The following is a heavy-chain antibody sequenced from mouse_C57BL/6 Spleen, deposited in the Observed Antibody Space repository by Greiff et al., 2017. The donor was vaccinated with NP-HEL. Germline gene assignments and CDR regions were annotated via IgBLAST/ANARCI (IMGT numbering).Heavy chain of an antibody. V-gene: IGHV1-22*01. D-gene: IGHD1-1*01. CDR3: ARSYYYGSRDYAMDY. CDR2: INPNNGGT. CDR1: GYTFTDYN. J-gene: IGHJ4*01. Sequence: VQLKESGPELVKPGASVKMSCKASGYTFTDYNMHWVKQSHGKSLEWIGYINPNNGGTSYNQKFKGKATLTVNKSSSTAYMELRSLTSEDSAVYYCARSYYYGSRDYAMDYWGQGTSVTVSS.